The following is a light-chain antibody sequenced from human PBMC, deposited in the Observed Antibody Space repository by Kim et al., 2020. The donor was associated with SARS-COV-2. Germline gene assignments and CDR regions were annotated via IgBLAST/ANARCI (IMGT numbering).Light chain of an antibody. CDR3: YSVTDNSWL. Sequence: SYELTQPSSVSVSPGQTARITCPGDVLAEKYARWFQQKPGQAPVLVIYKDTERPSGIPDRFSGSSSGTTVTLTISGAQVEDEADYYCYSVTDNSWLFGGGTRLTVL. CDR1: VLAEKY. J-gene: IGLJ3*02. V-gene: IGLV3-27*01. CDR2: KDT.